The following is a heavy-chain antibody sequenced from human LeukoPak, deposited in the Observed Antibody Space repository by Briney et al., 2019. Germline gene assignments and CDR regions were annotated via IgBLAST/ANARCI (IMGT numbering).Heavy chain of an antibody. V-gene: IGHV3-21*01. CDR3: ATYGDYVDY. Sequence: PGGSLRLSCAASGFTFSSYSMKWVRQAPGKGLEWVSSISSSSSYIYYADSVKGRSTISRDNAKNSLYLQMNSLRAEDTAVYYCATYGDYVDYWGQGTLVTVSS. J-gene: IGHJ4*02. D-gene: IGHD4-17*01. CDR1: GFTFSSYS. CDR2: ISSSSSYI.